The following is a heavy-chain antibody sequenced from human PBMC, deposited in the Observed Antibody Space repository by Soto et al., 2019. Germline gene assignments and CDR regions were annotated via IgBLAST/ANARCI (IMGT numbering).Heavy chain of an antibody. J-gene: IGHJ5*02. CDR3: ARQDTYYDFWSGYLGWFDP. CDR1: GGSISSSSYY. V-gene: IGHV4-39*01. Sequence: NPSETLSLTCTVSGGSISSSSYYWGWIRQPPGKGLEWIGSIYYSGSTYYNPSLKSRVTISVDTSKNQFSLKLSSVTAADTAVYYCARQDTYYDFWSGYLGWFDPWGQGTLVTVSS. CDR2: IYYSGST. D-gene: IGHD3-3*01.